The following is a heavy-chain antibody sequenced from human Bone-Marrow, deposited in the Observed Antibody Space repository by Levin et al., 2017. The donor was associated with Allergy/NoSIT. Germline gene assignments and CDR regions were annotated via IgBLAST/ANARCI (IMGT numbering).Heavy chain of an antibody. Sequence: GGSLRLSCAASGFTFSSYWMHWVRQAPGKGLVWVSRINSDGSSTSYADSVKGRFTISRDNAKNTLYLQMNSLRAEDTAVYYCVNTPIAAAPTGYWGQGTLVTVSS. V-gene: IGHV3-74*01. J-gene: IGHJ4*02. CDR2: INSDGSST. D-gene: IGHD6-13*01. CDR3: VNTPIAAAPTGY. CDR1: GFTFSSYW.